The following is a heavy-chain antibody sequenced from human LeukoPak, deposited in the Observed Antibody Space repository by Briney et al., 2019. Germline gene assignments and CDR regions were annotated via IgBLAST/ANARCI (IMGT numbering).Heavy chain of an antibody. CDR1: GHTFTSYY. D-gene: IGHD4-23*01. Sequence: GASVKLFCNASGHTFTSYYMHWAPHPSAQALEWMGIINPSGGSTSYAQKFQGRVTMTRDMSTSTDYMELSSLRSEDTAVYYCARDNSVEDNAWWFDPWGQGTLVTVSS. CDR2: INPSGGST. J-gene: IGHJ5*02. V-gene: IGHV1-46*01. CDR3: ARDNSVEDNAWWFDP.